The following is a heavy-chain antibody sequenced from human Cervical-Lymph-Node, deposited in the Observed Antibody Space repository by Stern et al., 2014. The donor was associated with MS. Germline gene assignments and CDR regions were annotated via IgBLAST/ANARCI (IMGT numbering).Heavy chain of an antibody. CDR3: ARDTSSPERSDW. D-gene: IGHD1-1*01. CDR2: ITNVGSP. J-gene: IGHJ4*02. Sequence: VQLVQSGGGVIQPGGSPRLSCTASGFTVSRDYMTWVRQAPGKGLEWVSLITNVGSPFYTDSVKGRFTISRDDSKNTVYLHMTSLRAEDTAMYYCARDTSSPERSDWWGQGTLVTVSS. V-gene: IGHV3-53*01. CDR1: GFTVSRDY.